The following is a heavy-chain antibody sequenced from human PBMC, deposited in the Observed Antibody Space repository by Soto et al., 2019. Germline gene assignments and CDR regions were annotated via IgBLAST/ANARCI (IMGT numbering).Heavy chain of an antibody. D-gene: IGHD6-13*01. CDR1: GGSLSGYY. CDR2: INYSGST. J-gene: IGHJ4*02. V-gene: IGHV4-59*08. Sequence: SETLSLTCAVYGGSLSGYYWSWIRQPPGKGLEWIGYINYSGSTNYNPSLKSRVTISVDTSKNQFSLKLSSVTAADTAVYYCARRPAGYFDYWGQGTLVTVSS. CDR3: ARRPAGYFDY.